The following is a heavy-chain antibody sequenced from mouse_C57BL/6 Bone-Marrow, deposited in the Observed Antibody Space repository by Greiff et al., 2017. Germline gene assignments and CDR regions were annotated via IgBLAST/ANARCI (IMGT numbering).Heavy chain of an antibody. CDR2: ISYDGSN. Sequence: EVQLQESGPGLVKPSPSLSLTCSVTGYSITSGYYWNWIRQFPGNKLEWMGYISYDGSNNYNPSLKNRISITRDTSKNQFFLKLNSVTTEDTATYYCAREFLYYYGSSLAWFAYWGQGTLGTVSA. CDR1: GYSITSGYY. J-gene: IGHJ3*01. D-gene: IGHD1-1*01. CDR3: AREFLYYYGSSLAWFAY. V-gene: IGHV3-6*01.